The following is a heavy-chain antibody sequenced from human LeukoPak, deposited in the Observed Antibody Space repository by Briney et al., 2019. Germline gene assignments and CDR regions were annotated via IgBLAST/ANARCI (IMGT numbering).Heavy chain of an antibody. CDR1: GYTFTSYY. J-gene: IGHJ1*01. V-gene: IGHV1-18*01. CDR3: ARDSSGGSIWYLAEYFQH. D-gene: IGHD2-8*01. Sequence: ASVKVSCKTSGYTFTSYYINWLRQAPGQGLEWVGWISVNNGDTKLAQRFQGRVNITADTSTRTSYLQLRSLSPDDTAIYYCARDSSGGSIWYLAEYFQHWGQGALVTVSS. CDR2: ISVNNGDT.